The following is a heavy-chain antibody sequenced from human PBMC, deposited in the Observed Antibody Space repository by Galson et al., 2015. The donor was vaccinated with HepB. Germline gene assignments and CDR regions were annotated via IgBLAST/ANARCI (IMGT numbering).Heavy chain of an antibody. Sequence: SVKVSCKASGGTFSSYAISWVRQAPGQGLEWMGGIIPILGIANYAQKFQGRVTITADKSTSTAYMELSSLRSEDTAVYYCAREGGLNNWNKGGYYYYYMDVWGKGTTVTVSS. D-gene: IGHD1/OR15-1a*01. CDR2: IIPILGIA. CDR1: GGTFSSYA. V-gene: IGHV1-69*10. CDR3: AREGGLNNWNKGGYYYYYMDV. J-gene: IGHJ6*03.